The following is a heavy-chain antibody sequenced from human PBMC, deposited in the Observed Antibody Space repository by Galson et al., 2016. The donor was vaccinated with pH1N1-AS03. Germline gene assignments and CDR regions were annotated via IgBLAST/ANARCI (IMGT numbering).Heavy chain of an antibody. Sequence: SVKVSCKASGGSFSTYAITWVRQAPGQGLEWMGGIIPVFGTTSFAQKFQDRVSITADESTSTALMELSSLRSEDTAVYYCAKGNYQLLNYYYYMDGWGKGTTVIVSS. J-gene: IGHJ6*03. CDR2: IIPVFGTT. V-gene: IGHV1-69*13. CDR3: AKGNYQLLNYYYYMDG. D-gene: IGHD2-2*01. CDR1: GGSFSTYA.